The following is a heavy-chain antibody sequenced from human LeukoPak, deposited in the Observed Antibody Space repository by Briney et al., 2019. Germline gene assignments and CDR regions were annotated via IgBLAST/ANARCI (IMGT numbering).Heavy chain of an antibody. J-gene: IGHJ3*01. CDR3: GRDPNGDYIGAFEF. D-gene: IGHD4-17*01. Sequence: GGSLRLSCVGSDFTFANYALTWVRLTPGKGLEWVSSIKGSGSYAMYADSVSGRFTTSRDNSRNTIFLQMTSLRAEDTAIYYCGRDPNGDYIGAFEFWGLGTLVSVSS. CDR1: DFTFANYA. CDR2: IKGSGSYA. V-gene: IGHV3-23*01.